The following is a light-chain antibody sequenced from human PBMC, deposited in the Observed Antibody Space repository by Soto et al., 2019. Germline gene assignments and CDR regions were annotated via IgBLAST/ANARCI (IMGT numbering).Light chain of an antibody. CDR2: DVS. CDR1: ESISSW. Sequence: DIQMTQSPSTLSASIGDRVVITCRASESISSWLAWYQQKPGKAPKLLIYDVSSLESGVPSRFSGSGSGTEFTLTISSLQPDDFATYYCQQYNSYSEAFGQGTKVDIK. J-gene: IGKJ1*01. V-gene: IGKV1-5*01. CDR3: QQYNSYSEA.